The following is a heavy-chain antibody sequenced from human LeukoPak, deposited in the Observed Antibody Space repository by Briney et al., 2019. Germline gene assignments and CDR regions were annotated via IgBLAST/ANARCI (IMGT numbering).Heavy chain of an antibody. V-gene: IGHV4-61*01. CDR3: ARDILRNDGYNYDS. J-gene: IGHJ5*01. D-gene: IGHD5-24*01. CDR2: ASDSGST. CDR1: GGSVSSGSYY. Sequence: PSETLSLTCTVSGGSVSSGSYYWNWIRQPPGKGLEYIGYASDSGSTNYNPSLKSRVTISVDTSKNQFSLKLTSVTAADTAVYYCARDILRNDGYNYDSWGQGTLVTVSS.